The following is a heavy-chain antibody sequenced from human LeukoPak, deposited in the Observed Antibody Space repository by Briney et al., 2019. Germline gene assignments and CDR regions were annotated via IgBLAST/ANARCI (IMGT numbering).Heavy chain of an antibody. D-gene: IGHD2-2*01. CDR2: INPNSGGT. Sequence: ASVKVSCKASGYTFTGYYTHWVRQAPGQGLEWMGWINPNSGGTNYAQKFQGWVTMTRDTSISTAYKELSRLRSDDTAVYYCARDGSPANDAFDIWGQGTMVTVSS. V-gene: IGHV1-2*04. CDR3: ARDGSPANDAFDI. CDR1: GYTFTGYY. J-gene: IGHJ3*02.